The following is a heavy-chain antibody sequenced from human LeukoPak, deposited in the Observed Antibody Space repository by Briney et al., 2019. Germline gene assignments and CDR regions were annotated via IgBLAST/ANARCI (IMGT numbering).Heavy chain of an antibody. CDR3: AREVPAGSWPYFDY. CDR1: GGTFSTYA. V-gene: IGHV1-69*13. J-gene: IGHJ4*02. CDR2: IIPILATA. Sequence: SVKVSCKASGGTFSTYAINWVRQAPGQGLEWMGGIIPILATANYAQKFQGRVTITADESTSTAYMELSSLRSEDTAVYYCAREVPAGSWPYFDYWGQGTLVTVSS. D-gene: IGHD6-13*01.